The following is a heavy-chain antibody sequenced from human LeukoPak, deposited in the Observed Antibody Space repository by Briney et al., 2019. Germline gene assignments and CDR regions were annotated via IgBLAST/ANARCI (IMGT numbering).Heavy chain of an antibody. Sequence: ASVKVSCKASGYTFTTYGISWVRQAPGQGLEWMGWNSAYNGNTNYAQKVQGRVTMTTDPSTNTAYMELRSLRSDDTAMYYCARDRPYFGSYLGRVDYWGQGSLVIVSS. V-gene: IGHV1-18*04. CDR2: NSAYNGNT. CDR1: GYTFTTYG. D-gene: IGHD1-26*01. CDR3: ARDRPYFGSYLGRVDY. J-gene: IGHJ4*02.